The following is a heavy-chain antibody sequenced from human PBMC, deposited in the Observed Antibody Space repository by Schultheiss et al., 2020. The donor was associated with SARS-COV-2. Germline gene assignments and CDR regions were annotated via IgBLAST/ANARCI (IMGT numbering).Heavy chain of an antibody. CDR3: ARWGGVLMVYAILGVHYGMDV. V-gene: IGHV4-4*07. Sequence: SQTLSLTCTVSGGSISGHYWSWIRQPAGKGLECIGRIYAGGNTNYSPSLKSRVTISVDTSKNQFSLKLSSVTAADTAVYYCARWGGVLMVYAILGVHYGMDVWGQGTTVTVSS. CDR2: IYAGGNT. D-gene: IGHD2-8*01. CDR1: GGSISGHY. J-gene: IGHJ6*02.